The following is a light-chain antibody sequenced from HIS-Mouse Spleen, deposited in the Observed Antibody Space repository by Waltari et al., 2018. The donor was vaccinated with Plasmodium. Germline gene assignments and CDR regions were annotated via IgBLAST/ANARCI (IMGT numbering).Light chain of an antibody. CDR3: AAWDDSLSGLV. CDR2: RNN. V-gene: IGLV1-47*01. CDR1: SSNIGSNY. Sequence: QSVLTQPPSASGTPGQRVTLSFSGSSSNIGSNYGYWYQQLPGTAPKLLIYRNNQRPSGVPDRFSGSKSGTSASLAISGLRSEDEADYYCAAWDDSLSGLVFGGGTKLTVL. J-gene: IGLJ2*01.